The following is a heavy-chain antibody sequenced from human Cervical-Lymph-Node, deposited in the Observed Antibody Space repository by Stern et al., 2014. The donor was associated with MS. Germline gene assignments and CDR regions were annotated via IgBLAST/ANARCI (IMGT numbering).Heavy chain of an antibody. D-gene: IGHD2-8*02. CDR2: MYPGDSDT. CDR1: GYSFSNYW. CDR3: ARRGVRASDGLDV. V-gene: IGHV5-51*01. J-gene: IGHJ6*02. Sequence: VQLVQSGAEVKKPGESLKISCKGFGYSFSNYWIGWGRQMPGKGLEWMGFMYPGDSDTRYSPSFQGQVTISADRSINTAYLQWSTLKASDTAMYYCARRGVRASDGLDVWGQGTTVTVSS.